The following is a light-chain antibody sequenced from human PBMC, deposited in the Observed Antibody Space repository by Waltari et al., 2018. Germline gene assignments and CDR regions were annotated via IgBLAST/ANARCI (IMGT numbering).Light chain of an antibody. CDR3: GTWDTTLNAHV. CDR2: DNS. J-gene: IGLJ2*01. CDR1: SPNIGTNY. Sequence: QSVLTQPPSVSAAPGQRVTISCSGSSPNIGTNYVSCYQRFPGTAPKLLIYDNSDRPSEIPDRFSGSKSVTSATLVITGLQTGDEADYYCGTWDTTLNAHVFGGGTKVTVL. V-gene: IGLV1-51*01.